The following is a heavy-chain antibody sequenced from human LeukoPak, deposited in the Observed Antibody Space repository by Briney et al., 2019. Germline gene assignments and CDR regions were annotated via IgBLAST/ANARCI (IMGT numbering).Heavy chain of an antibody. CDR2: ISPSGGST. J-gene: IGHJ4*02. V-gene: IGHV1-46*01. CDR3: ARGRWLRFFDY. Sequence: ASVKVSCKAFGYTFTSNYMHWVRQAPGQGPEWMGVISPSGGSTTYAQKFQGRVTLTRDMSTSTDYLELSSLRSEDTAVYYCARGRWLRFFDYWGQGTLVTVSS. D-gene: IGHD5-24*01. CDR1: GYTFTSNY.